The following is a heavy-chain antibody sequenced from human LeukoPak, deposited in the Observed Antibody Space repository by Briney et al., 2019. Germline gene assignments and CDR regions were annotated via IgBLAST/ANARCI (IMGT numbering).Heavy chain of an antibody. V-gene: IGHV3-21*01. Sequence: GGSLRLSRAASGFTFSSYSMNWVRHAPGKGLEWVSSISSSSSYIYYADSVKGRFTISRDNAKNSLYLQMNSLRAEDTAVYYCARGPAYSSGWSLDYWGQGTLVTVSS. CDR3: ARGPAYSSGWSLDY. CDR1: GFTFSSYS. J-gene: IGHJ4*02. CDR2: ISSSSSYI. D-gene: IGHD6-19*01.